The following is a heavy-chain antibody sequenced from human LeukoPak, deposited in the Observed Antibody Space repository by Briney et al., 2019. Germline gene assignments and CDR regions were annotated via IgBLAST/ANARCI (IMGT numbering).Heavy chain of an antibody. J-gene: IGHJ4*02. CDR1: GGSISSHY. CDR2: IYYSGRT. V-gene: IGHV4-59*11. CDR3: ARSGGYSSSWSL. Sequence: SETLSLTCCVSGGSISSHYWSWIRQPPGKGLEWIGYIYYSGRTNYNPSLKSRVTISVDSSKSQFSLKLNSVTAADTAVYYCARSGGYSSSWSLWGQGTLVTVSS. D-gene: IGHD6-13*01.